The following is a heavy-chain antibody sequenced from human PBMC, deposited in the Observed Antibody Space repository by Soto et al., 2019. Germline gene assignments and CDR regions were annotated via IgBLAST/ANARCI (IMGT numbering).Heavy chain of an antibody. Sequence: EVQLVESGGGLVKPGGSLRLSCAASGFTFSNAWMSWVRQAPGKGLEWVGRIKSKTDGGTTDYAAPVKGRFTISRDDSKNTLYLQMNSLKTEDTAVYYCTTASYCSGGSCYSYYYYGMDVWGQGTTVTVSS. V-gene: IGHV3-15*01. CDR1: GFTFSNAW. D-gene: IGHD2-15*01. CDR2: IKSKTDGGTT. CDR3: TTASYCSGGSCYSYYYYGMDV. J-gene: IGHJ6*02.